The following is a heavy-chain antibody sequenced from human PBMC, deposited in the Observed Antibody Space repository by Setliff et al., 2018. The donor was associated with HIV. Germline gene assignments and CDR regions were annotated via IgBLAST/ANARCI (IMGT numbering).Heavy chain of an antibody. CDR1: GGSFSDYS. V-gene: IGHV1-69*10. J-gene: IGHJ4*02. CDR3: ARGQLKPTGYFFDY. Sequence: SVKVSCKASGGSFSDYSISWVRQAPGQAFEWMGGIIPMVSLPNFAQSFLGRLTITANRSTTTAYMELSRLTSEDTAVYYCARGQLKPTGYFFDYWGLGALVTVSS. D-gene: IGHD1-1*01. CDR2: IIPMVSLP.